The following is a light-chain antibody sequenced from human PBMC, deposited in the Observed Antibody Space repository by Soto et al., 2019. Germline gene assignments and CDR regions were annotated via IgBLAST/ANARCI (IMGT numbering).Light chain of an antibody. CDR3: MQALQTL. Sequence: DIVMTQSPLSLPVTPGEPSSISCRSSQSLLHSNGYNYLDWYLQKPGQSPQLLIYLGSNRASGVPDRFSGSGSGTDFTLKISRVEAEDLGVYYCMQALQTLFGGGTKVDIK. V-gene: IGKV2-28*01. CDR2: LGS. CDR1: QSLLHSNGYNY. J-gene: IGKJ4*01.